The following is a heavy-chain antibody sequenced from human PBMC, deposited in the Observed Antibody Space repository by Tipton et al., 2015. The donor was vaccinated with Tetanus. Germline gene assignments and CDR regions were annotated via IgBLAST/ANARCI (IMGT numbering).Heavy chain of an antibody. CDR1: GASVSSGGYY. Sequence: TLSLTCTVSGASVSSGGYYWSWIRQPPGKGLEWIGYIYYTGSTNYNPSLKSRVTISIDTSKNQLSLKLSSVTAADTAVYYCARRAGTSRFDYWGQGTLVTVSS. V-gene: IGHV4-61*08. J-gene: IGHJ4*02. D-gene: IGHD1-7*01. CDR3: ARRAGTSRFDY. CDR2: IYYTGST.